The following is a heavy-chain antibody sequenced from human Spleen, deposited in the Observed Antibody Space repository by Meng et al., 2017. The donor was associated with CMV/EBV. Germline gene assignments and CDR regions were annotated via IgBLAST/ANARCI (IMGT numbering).Heavy chain of an antibody. Sequence: SGPTLVKPTETLTLTCTVSGFSLRNARMGVSWVRQPPGKALEWLARIDWDDDKFYSTSLKTRLTISKDTSKNQVVLTMTNMDPVDTATYYCARILAGGEDAFDIWGQGTMVTVSS. D-gene: IGHD3-16*01. CDR3: ARILAGGEDAFDI. CDR1: GFSLRNARMG. CDR2: IDWDDDK. V-gene: IGHV2-70D*14. J-gene: IGHJ3*02.